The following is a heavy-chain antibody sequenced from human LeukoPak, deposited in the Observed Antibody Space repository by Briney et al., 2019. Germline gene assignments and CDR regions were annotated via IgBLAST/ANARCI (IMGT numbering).Heavy chain of an antibody. D-gene: IGHD4/OR15-4a*01. J-gene: IGHJ6*03. CDR3: ARRGALLDYYYYYYMDV. Sequence: SETLSLTCTVSGGSISSSSYYWGWIRQPPGKGLEWIGSIYYSGSTYYNPSLKSRVTISVDTSKNQFSLKLSSVTAADTAVYYCARRGALLDYYYYYYMDVWGKGTTVTVSS. CDR1: GGSISSSSYY. CDR2: IYYSGST. V-gene: IGHV4-39*01.